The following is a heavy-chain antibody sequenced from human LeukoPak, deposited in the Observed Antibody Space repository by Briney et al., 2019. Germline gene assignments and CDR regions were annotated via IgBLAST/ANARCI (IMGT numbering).Heavy chain of an antibody. J-gene: IGHJ3*02. CDR3: ARVVLRGVIITGVFAFDI. D-gene: IGHD3-10*01. Sequence: GASVKVSCKASGYTFTGYYIHWVRQAPGQGLEWMGWVNPHSGGTNFAQKFQGRVTMTRDTSISTAYMELSSLRSDDTAVYYCARVVLRGVIITGVFAFDIWGQGTTVTVSS. CDR1: GYTFTGYY. CDR2: VNPHSGGT. V-gene: IGHV1-2*02.